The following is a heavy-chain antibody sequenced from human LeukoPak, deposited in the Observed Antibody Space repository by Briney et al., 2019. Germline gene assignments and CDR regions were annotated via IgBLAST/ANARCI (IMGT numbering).Heavy chain of an antibody. CDR2: MYHSGST. J-gene: IGHJ4*02. V-gene: IGHV4-4*02. Sequence: SETLSLTCVVSGGSISSNNWWSWVRQPPGKGLEWIGEMYHSGSTNYNPSLKSRATISVDKSKNQFSLKVTSVTAADTAVYYCARTRYYYNSRSYGAPYYFDYWGQGTLVTVSS. D-gene: IGHD3-10*01. CDR3: ARTRYYYNSRSYGAPYYFDY. CDR1: GGSISSNNW.